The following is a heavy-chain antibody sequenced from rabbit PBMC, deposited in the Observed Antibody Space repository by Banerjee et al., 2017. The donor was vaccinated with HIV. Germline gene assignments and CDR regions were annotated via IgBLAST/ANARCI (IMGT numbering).Heavy chain of an antibody. CDR3: ARGNFYAGDGYDL. Sequence: QEQLEESGGDLVKPEGSLTLTCTASGIDFSSSYYMCWVRQAPGKGLEWIACIYTGSSGSTYYASWAKGRFTISKTSSTTVTLRLTSLTAADTATYFCARGNFYAGDGYDLWGPGTLVTVS. CDR1: GIDFSSSYY. J-gene: IGHJ6*01. CDR2: IYTGSSGST. V-gene: IGHV1S45*01. D-gene: IGHD4-2*01.